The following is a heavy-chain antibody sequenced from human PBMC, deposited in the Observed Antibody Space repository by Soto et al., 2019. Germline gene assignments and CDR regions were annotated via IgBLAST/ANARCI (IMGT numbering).Heavy chain of an antibody. D-gene: IGHD3-22*01. CDR3: ARWYYDSSGYLDY. J-gene: IGHJ4*02. CDR1: GFTFSSYA. CDR2: ISGSGGHI. V-gene: IGHV3-23*01. Sequence: EVQLLESGGGLVQPGGSLRLSCAASGFTFSSYAMSWVRQAPGKGLEWVSAISGSGGHIYYADSVKGRFTISRDNAKNSLFLQMNSLRAEDTAVYYCARWYYDSSGYLDYWGQGTLVTVSS.